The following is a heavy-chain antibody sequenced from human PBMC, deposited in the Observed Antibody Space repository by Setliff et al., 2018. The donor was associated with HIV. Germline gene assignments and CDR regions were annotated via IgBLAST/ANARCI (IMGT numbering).Heavy chain of an antibody. CDR2: IIPIFGTA. CDR3: ARGEKRFLEWLPLDYYYYYYMDV. CDR1: GGTFSGYA. J-gene: IGHJ6*03. D-gene: IGHD3-3*01. V-gene: IGHV1-69*13. Sequence: SVKVSCKASGGTFSGYAISWVRQAPGQGLELMGGIIPIFGTANYAQKFLGRVTITADESMSTAYMELSSLRSEDTAVYYCARGEKRFLEWLPLDYYYYYYMDVWGKGITVTVSS.